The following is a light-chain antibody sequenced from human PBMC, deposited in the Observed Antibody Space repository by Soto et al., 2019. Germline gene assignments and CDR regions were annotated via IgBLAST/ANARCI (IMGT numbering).Light chain of an antibody. Sequence: DFQMTQSPSTLSSSVGDRVTITCRASQNIRSRLAWFQQKQGKAPKLLIYDASSLESGVPQRFSSSGSGTEFPLTISSLQNDDFSTYYWQQYNSYWTFGQGTKVE. J-gene: IGKJ1*01. CDR3: QQYNSYWT. CDR1: QNIRSR. V-gene: IGKV1-5*01. CDR2: DAS.